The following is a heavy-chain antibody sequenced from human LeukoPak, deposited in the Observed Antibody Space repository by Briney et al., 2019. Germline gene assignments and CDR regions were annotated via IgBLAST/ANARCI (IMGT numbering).Heavy chain of an antibody. V-gene: IGHV4-59*11. CDR2: IYYSGST. CDR1: GGSISSHY. Sequence: SETLSLTCTVSGGSISSHYWSWIRQPPGKGLEWIGYIYYSGSTNYNPSLKSRVTISVDTSKNQFSLKLSSVTAADTAVYYCARWDYYDSSGYKYWGQGTLVTVSS. CDR3: ARWDYYDSSGYKY. D-gene: IGHD3-22*01. J-gene: IGHJ4*02.